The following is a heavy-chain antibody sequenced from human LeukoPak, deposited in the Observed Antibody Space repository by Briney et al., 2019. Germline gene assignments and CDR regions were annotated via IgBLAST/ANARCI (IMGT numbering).Heavy chain of an antibody. CDR3: AREHAYYDSSGYYYDAFDI. J-gene: IGHJ3*02. V-gene: IGHV3-15*07. D-gene: IGHD3-22*01. CDR1: GFTFSNAW. Sequence: GGSLRLSCAASGFTFSNAWMNWVRQAPGKGLEWVGRIKSKTDGGTTDYAAPVKGRFTISRDDSKNTLYLQMNSLRAEDTAVYYCAREHAYYDSSGYYYDAFDIWGQGTMVTVSS. CDR2: IKSKTDGGTT.